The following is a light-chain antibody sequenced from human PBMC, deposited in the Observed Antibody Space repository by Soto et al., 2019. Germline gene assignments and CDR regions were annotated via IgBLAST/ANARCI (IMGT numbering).Light chain of an antibody. CDR3: QHYYTDSWT. Sequence: IQMRQSPSTLSASVGDSVTITCRASQIVTGSLAWFQHKPGKAPKLLIYDDSSLESGVPSRFSGTGSGTTFTLAISRLQPEDFATYYCQHYYTDSWTFGQGTTVETK. V-gene: IGKV1-5*01. J-gene: IGKJ1*01. CDR2: DDS. CDR1: QIVTGS.